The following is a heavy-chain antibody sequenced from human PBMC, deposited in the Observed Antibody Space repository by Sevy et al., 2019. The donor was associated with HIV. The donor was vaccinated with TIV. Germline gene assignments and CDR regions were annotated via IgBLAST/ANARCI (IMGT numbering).Heavy chain of an antibody. CDR3: AGGRYDSSGSFDAFDL. CDR1: GITFSSHA. D-gene: IGHD3-22*01. Sequence: GRSLRLSCAASGITFSSHAMSWVRQAPGKGLEWVSTIFGSGGVTYYADSVKGRFTISRDYSKNTLYLQMDSLRAEDTAVYYCAGGRYDSSGSFDAFDLWGQGTTVTVSS. CDR2: IFGSGGVT. V-gene: IGHV3-23*01. J-gene: IGHJ3*01.